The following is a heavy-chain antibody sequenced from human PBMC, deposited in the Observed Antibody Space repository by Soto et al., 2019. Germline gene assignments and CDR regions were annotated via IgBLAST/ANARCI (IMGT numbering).Heavy chain of an antibody. J-gene: IGHJ6*03. D-gene: IGHD3-22*01. V-gene: IGHV1-8*01. CDR2: MNPNSGNT. CDR1: GYTFTSYD. CDR3: ARVSSGSSEDYYYYMDV. Sequence: GASVNVYCKASGYTFTSYDINWVRQATGQGLEWMGWMNPNSGNTGYAQNFQGRVTMTRNTSISTAYMELSSLRSEDTAVYYCARVSSGSSEDYYYYMDVWGKGTTVSVSS.